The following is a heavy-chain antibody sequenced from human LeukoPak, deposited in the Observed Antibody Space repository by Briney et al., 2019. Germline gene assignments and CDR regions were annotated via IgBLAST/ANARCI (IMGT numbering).Heavy chain of an antibody. CDR3: AREHDSNWFDP. V-gene: IGHV4-34*01. J-gene: IGHJ5*02. D-gene: IGHD2-21*01. Sequence: SETLSLTCAVYGESFSGYYWDWFRQPPGKGLEWIGKINHSGRAYYNPSLKSRVTISLDTSKNHYSLKMISVTAADTAVYYCAREHDSNWFDPWGQGTLVTVSS. CDR1: GESFSGYY. CDR2: INHSGRA.